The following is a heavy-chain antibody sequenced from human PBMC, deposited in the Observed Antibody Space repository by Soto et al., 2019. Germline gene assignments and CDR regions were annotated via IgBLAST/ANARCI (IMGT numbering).Heavy chain of an antibody. CDR3: ARGNHRWLQLWYFDL. CDR2: IIPIFGTV. CDR1: GGTFSNYP. Sequence: QVHLVQSGAEVKKPGSSVKVSCKASGGTFSNYPISWVRQAPGQGLEWMGGIIPIFGTVNYAQKFQGRVTITADESTSTAYMELVSLSSEDTAVYYCARGNHRWLQLWYFDLWGRGTLVTVSS. J-gene: IGHJ2*01. D-gene: IGHD5-12*01. V-gene: IGHV1-69*12.